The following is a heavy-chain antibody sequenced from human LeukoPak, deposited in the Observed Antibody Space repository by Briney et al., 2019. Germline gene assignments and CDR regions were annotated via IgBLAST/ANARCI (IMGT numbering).Heavy chain of an antibody. CDR2: IYYSGST. V-gene: IGHV4-59*01. Sequence: MTSETLSLTCTVSGVSISSYYWSWIRQPPGKGLEWIGYIYYSGSTNYNPSLKSRVTISVDTSKNQLSLKLSSVTAADTAVYYCARDHSGSYNWIDPWGQGTLVTVSS. J-gene: IGHJ5*02. D-gene: IGHD1-26*01. CDR1: GVSISSYY. CDR3: ARDHSGSYNWIDP.